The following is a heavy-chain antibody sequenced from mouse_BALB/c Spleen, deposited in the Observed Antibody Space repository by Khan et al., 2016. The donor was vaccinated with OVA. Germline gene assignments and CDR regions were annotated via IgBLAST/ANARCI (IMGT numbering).Heavy chain of an antibody. Sequence: QVQLQQSGAELAKPGASVQMSCKASGYTFTTYWMHWVKQRPGQGLEWIGYINPTSGYTDYSENFKDKATLSAEKSSSTAYMQLSRLTSEDSAVYYCTRDRIDYWGQGTTLTVSS. J-gene: IGHJ2*01. V-gene: IGHV1-7*01. CDR1: GYTFTTYW. CDR2: INPTSGYT. CDR3: TRDRIDY.